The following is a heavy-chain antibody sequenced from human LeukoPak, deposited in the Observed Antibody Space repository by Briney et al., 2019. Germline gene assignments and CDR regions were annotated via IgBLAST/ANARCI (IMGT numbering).Heavy chain of an antibody. J-gene: IGHJ4*02. D-gene: IGHD3-10*01. CDR2: IKQDGIEK. CDR1: GFTFSNSW. CDR3: ARDWLRGGPFDY. Sequence: PGGSLRLSCAASGFTFSNSWMSWVRQAPGKGLEWVANIKQDGIEKYYVDSVKGRFTISRDNAKNSLYLQINSLRAEDTAVYYCARDWLRGGPFDYWGQGTLVTVSS. V-gene: IGHV3-7*01.